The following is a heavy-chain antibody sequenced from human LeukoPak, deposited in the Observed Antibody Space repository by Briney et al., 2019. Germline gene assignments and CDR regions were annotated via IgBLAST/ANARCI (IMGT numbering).Heavy chain of an antibody. V-gene: IGHV4-4*09. CDR1: GGSISSYY. J-gene: IGHJ4*02. D-gene: IGHD2-2*01. CDR2: IYTSGST. Sequence: SETLSLTCTVSGGSISSYYWSWIRQPPGKGLEWIGYIYTSGSTNYNPSLKSRVTISVDTSKNQFSLKLSSVTAADTAVYYCARYWVGDCSSTSCYAYYFDYWGQGTLVTVSS. CDR3: ARYWVGDCSSTSCYAYYFDY.